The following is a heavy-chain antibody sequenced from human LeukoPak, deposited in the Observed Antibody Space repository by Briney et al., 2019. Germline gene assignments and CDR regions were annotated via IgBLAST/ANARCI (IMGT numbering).Heavy chain of an antibody. V-gene: IGHV4-34*01. CDR3: ARVIYGVSSSYYFDY. Sequence: SETLSLTCAVYGGSFSGYYWSWIRQPPGKGLEWIGEINHSGSTNYNPSLKSRVTISVDTSKNQFPLKLSSVTAADTAVYYCARVIYGVSSSYYFDYWGQGTLVTVSS. D-gene: IGHD4-17*01. CDR2: INHSGST. CDR1: GGSFSGYY. J-gene: IGHJ4*02.